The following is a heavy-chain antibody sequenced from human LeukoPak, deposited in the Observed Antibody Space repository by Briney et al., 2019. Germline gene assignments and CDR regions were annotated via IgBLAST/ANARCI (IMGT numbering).Heavy chain of an antibody. CDR2: INPNSGGT. J-gene: IGHJ4*02. D-gene: IGHD3-22*01. Sequence: ASVKVSCKASGYTFTGYYMHWVRQAPGQGLEWMGWINPNSGGTNYAQKFQGWVTMTRDTSISTAYMELSRLRSDDTAVYYCARDYYYDSSGYSGYWGQGTLVTVSS. V-gene: IGHV1-2*04. CDR1: GYTFTGYY. CDR3: ARDYYYDSSGYSGY.